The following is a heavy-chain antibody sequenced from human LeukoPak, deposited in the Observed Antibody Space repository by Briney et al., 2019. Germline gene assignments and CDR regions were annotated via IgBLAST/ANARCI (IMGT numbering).Heavy chain of an antibody. CDR3: ARAGIAVAGTDAFDI. J-gene: IGHJ3*02. V-gene: IGHV1-69*06. Sequence: ASVKVSCKASGGTFSSYAISWVRQAPGQGLEWMGGIIPIFGTANYAQKFQGRVTITADKSTSTAYMELSSLRSEDTAVYYCARAGIAVAGTDAFDIWGQGTMVTVSS. CDR2: IIPIFGTA. D-gene: IGHD6-19*01. CDR1: GGTFSSYA.